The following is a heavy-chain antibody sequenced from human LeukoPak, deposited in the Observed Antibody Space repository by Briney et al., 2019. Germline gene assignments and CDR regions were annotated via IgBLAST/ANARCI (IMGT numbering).Heavy chain of an antibody. CDR2: ISSSGTYT. D-gene: IGHD5-18*01. CDR1: GFTFSDYY. J-gene: IGHJ4*02. Sequence: GGSLRLSCAASGFTFSDYYISWIRQAPGKGLEWVSYISSSGTYTEYADSVKGRFTISRDNAKNSLFLQMNSLRAEDTAVYYCAREREYSYGPNDWGQGTLVTVSS. V-gene: IGHV3-11*05. CDR3: AREREYSYGPND.